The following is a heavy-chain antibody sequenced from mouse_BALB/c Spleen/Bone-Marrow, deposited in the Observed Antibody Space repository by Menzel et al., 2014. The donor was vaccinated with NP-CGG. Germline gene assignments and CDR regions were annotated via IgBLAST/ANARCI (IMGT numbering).Heavy chain of an antibody. J-gene: IGHJ3*01. CDR3: ARHAYYDQTEVSFVY. Sequence: EVQLVESGGGLVKSGGSLKLSCAASGFTFNNYGMSWVRQTPEKRLEWVATISGGGSYTFYPDSVKGRFTISRGNAKNDLYLQLSSLRSEDTALYYCARHAYYDQTEVSFVYWGQGTLVTVSA. CDR1: GFTFNNYG. V-gene: IGHV5-9-2*01. CDR2: ISGGGSYT. D-gene: IGHD2-4*01.